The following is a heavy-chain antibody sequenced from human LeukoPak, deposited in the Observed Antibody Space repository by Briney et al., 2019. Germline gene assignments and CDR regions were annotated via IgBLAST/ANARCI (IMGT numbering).Heavy chain of an antibody. D-gene: IGHD2-2*02. J-gene: IGHJ5*01. Sequence: SETLSLTCTVSGGPVNSSGYYWGWIRQPPGKGLEWIGSVYFTGSSYYSPSLKSRITLSVDTSKNQFSLRLSPVTAADTAVYFCVRHRYRRFDPWGQGILVTVSS. CDR2: VYFTGSS. CDR3: VRHRYRRFDP. V-gene: IGHV4-39*01. CDR1: GGPVNSSGYY.